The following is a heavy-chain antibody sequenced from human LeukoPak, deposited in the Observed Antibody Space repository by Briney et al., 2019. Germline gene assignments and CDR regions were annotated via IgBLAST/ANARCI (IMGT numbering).Heavy chain of an antibody. CDR1: GFTFSSYA. CDR3: ARDPPNDYSNYVSWAFDY. CDR2: ISYDGSNK. D-gene: IGHD4-11*01. Sequence: GRSLRLSCAASGFTFSSYAMHWVRQAPGKGLEWVAVISYDGSNKYYADSVKGRFTISRDNSKNTLYLQMNSLRAEDTAVYYCARDPPNDYSNYVSWAFDYWGQGTLVTVSS. J-gene: IGHJ4*02. V-gene: IGHV3-30-3*01.